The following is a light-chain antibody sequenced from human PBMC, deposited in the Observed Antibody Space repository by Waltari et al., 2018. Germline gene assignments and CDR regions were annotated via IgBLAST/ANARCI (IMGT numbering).Light chain of an antibody. J-gene: IGKJ1*01. CDR2: GAS. Sequence: EAVLTQSPGTLSLSPGERATLFCRASQSISRYLVWYQQRPGQAPRLLIYGASIRAAGIPDRFSGSGSGTDFTLSISRLEPEDFAVYYCQNHERLPATFGQGTRVEIK. CDR1: QSISRY. CDR3: QNHERLPAT. V-gene: IGKV3-20*01.